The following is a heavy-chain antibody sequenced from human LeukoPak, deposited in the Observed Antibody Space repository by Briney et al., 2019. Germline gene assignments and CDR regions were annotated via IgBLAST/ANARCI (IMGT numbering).Heavy chain of an antibody. D-gene: IGHD2-2*01. J-gene: IGHJ4*02. V-gene: IGHV4-38-2*02. Sequence: PSETLSLTCTVSGYSISSGYYWGWIRQPPGKGLEWIGNIYHSGSTYSNPSLKSRVTISVDTSKNQFSLKLSSVTAADTAVYYCARLTVGCSSTSCYGTGLFDYWGQGTLVTVPS. CDR2: IYHSGST. CDR1: GYSISSGYY. CDR3: ARLTVGCSSTSCYGTGLFDY.